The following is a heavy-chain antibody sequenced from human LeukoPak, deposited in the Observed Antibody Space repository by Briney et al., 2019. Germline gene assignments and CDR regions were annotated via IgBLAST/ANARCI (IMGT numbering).Heavy chain of an antibody. CDR3: ARDIAVAGTAPLGFCDY. J-gene: IGHJ4*02. CDR1: GFTFSSYA. CDR2: ISYDGSNK. V-gene: IGHV3-30-3*01. Sequence: GGSLRLSCAASGFTFSSYAMHWVRQAPGKGLEWVAVISYDGSNKYYADSVKGRFTISRDNSKNTLYLQMNRLRAEDTAVYYCARDIAVAGTAPLGFCDYWGQGTLVTVSS. D-gene: IGHD6-19*01.